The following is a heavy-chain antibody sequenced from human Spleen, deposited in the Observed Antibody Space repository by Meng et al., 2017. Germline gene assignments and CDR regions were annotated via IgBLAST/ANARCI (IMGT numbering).Heavy chain of an antibody. V-gene: IGHV3-48*03. CDR2: ISSGGDTV. Sequence: GGSLRLSCAASGFTFSRFEMNWVRQAPGKGLEWVSYISSGGDTVYYADSVKGRFTISRDNAENSLYLDINRLGGEDTAIYYCAVAYYYGSGSPCNWGQGKLVTVSS. D-gene: IGHD3-10*01. CDR3: AVAYYYGSGSPCN. CDR1: GFTFSRFE. J-gene: IGHJ4*02.